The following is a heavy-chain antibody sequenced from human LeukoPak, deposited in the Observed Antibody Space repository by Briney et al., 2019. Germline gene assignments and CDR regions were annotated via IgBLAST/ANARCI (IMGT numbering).Heavy chain of an antibody. J-gene: IGHJ4*02. CDR1: GYSFTSYW. Sequence: GESLKIPCKGSGYSFTSYWIGWVRQMPGKGLEWMGIIYPGDSETRYSPSFQGQVTISVDKSISTAYLQWSSLKASDTAMYYCARQRSHYVDYWGQGTLVTVSS. D-gene: IGHD3-10*01. CDR2: IYPGDSET. CDR3: ARQRSHYVDY. V-gene: IGHV5-51*01.